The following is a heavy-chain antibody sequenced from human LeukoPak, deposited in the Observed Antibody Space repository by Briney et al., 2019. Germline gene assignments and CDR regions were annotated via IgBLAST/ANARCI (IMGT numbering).Heavy chain of an antibody. CDR1: GFTFNNAW. J-gene: IGHJ4*02. Sequence: GGSLRLSCLVSGFTFNNAWMSWVRQAPGQGLEWVGRIKTKTDGGTTDYAAPVKDRFTISRDDSKSTLWLQMNSLKNEDTAVYYCTMYIRATGTYYWGQGTLVTVSS. CDR3: TMYIRATGTYY. V-gene: IGHV3-15*01. CDR2: IKTKTDGGTT. D-gene: IGHD1-1*01.